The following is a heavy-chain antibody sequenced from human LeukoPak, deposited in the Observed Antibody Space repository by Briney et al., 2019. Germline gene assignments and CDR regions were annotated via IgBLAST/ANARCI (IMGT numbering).Heavy chain of an antibody. CDR1: GGSISSYY. D-gene: IGHD3-10*01. J-gene: IGHJ5*02. V-gene: IGHV4-4*07. CDR3: ARNPPRLWFGESLIT. CDR2: IYTSGST. Sequence: PSETLSLTCTVSGGSISSYYWSWIRQPAGKGLEWIGRIYTSGSTNYNPSLKSRVTISVDTSKNQFSLKLSSVTAADTAVYYCARNPPRLWFGESLITWGQGTLVTVSS.